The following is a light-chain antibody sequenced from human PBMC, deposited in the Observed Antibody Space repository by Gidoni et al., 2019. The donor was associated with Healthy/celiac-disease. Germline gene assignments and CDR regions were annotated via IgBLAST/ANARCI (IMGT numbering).Light chain of an antibody. CDR3: QQYYSYPQT. CDR2: AAS. CDR1: QGISSY. V-gene: IGKV1-8*01. Sequence: AIPITPSPSSLSASTGDRVTITCRASQGISSYLAWYQQKPGKAPKLLIYAASTLQSGVPSRFSGSGSGTDFTLTISCLQSEDFATYYCQQYYSYPQTFGQGTKLEIK. J-gene: IGKJ2*01.